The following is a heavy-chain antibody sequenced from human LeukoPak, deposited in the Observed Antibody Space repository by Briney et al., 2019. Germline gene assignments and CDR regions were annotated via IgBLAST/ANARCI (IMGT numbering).Heavy chain of an antibody. Sequence: PSETLSLTCTVSGGSISSYYWSWIRQPPGKRLEWIGYIYYSGSTNYNPSLKSRVTISVDTSKNQFSLKLSSVTAADTAVYYCAREGYYGMDVWGQGTTVTVSS. J-gene: IGHJ6*02. CDR1: GGSISSYY. CDR3: AREGYYGMDV. CDR2: IYYSGST. V-gene: IGHV4-59*08.